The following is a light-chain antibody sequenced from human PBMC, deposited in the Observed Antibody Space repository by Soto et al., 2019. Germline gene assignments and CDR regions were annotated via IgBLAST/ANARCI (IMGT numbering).Light chain of an antibody. J-gene: IGKJ1*01. CDR1: QSISSN. CDR2: GAS. Sequence: EVVMTQSPATLSVSPGERVTLSCSASQSISSNLAWYQLKAGQTPRLLVYGASTRATGFPGKFSGSGSGTEFTLTISDLQSEDFAVYFCQQYNDWPPTFGQGTKVEIK. CDR3: QQYNDWPPT. V-gene: IGKV3-15*01.